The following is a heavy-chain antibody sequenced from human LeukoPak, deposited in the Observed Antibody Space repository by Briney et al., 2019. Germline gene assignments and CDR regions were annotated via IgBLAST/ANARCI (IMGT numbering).Heavy chain of an antibody. CDR1: GFIFGGYG. CDR3: AKGGPLLGTGYTYGNTQDYYYYYMDV. V-gene: IGHV3-30*02. Sequence: GSLRLSCAASGFIFGGYGMHWVRQAPGKGLEWVAFKRFDGSNEYYADYVKGRFTISRDNSKNTLYLQMNSLRGEDTAVYHCAKGGPLLGTGYTYGNTQDYYYYYMDVWGKGTTVTVSS. D-gene: IGHD5-18*01. CDR2: KRFDGSNE. J-gene: IGHJ6*03.